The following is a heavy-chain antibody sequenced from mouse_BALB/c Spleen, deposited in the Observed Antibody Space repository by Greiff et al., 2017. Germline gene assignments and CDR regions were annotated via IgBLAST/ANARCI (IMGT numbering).Heavy chain of an antibody. Sequence: QVQLQQSGPELVKPGASVKISCKASGYAFSSSWMNWVKQRPGQGLEWIGRIYPGDGDTNYNGKFKGKATLTADKSSSTAYMQLSSLTSVDSAVYFCARSFLYGYSSYYAMDYWGQGTSVTVSS. V-gene: IGHV1-82*01. CDR1: GYAFSSSW. J-gene: IGHJ4*01. CDR2: IYPGDGDT. CDR3: ARSFLYGYSSYYAMDY. D-gene: IGHD1-2*01.